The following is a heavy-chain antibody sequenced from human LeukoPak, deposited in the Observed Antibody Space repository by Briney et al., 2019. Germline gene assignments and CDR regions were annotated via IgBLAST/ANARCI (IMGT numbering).Heavy chain of an antibody. Sequence: PGGSLRLSCAASGFTFTNYAMSWVRQAPGKGLEWVSGISVSGVSTYYADSVKGRFTISRDNSKNTLYLQMNSLRAEDTAVYYCTKVKPEYYDILTGYYCDYWGQGTLVTVSS. CDR2: ISVSGVST. J-gene: IGHJ4*02. D-gene: IGHD3-9*01. CDR1: GFTFTNYA. CDR3: TKVKPEYYDILTGYYCDY. V-gene: IGHV3-23*01.